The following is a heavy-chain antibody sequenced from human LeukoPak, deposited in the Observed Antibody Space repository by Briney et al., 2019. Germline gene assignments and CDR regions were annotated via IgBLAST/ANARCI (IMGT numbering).Heavy chain of an antibody. CDR2: INSDGGGA. CDR3: ARDVPHNWFDT. V-gene: IGHV3-74*01. CDR1: GITFGNNW. J-gene: IGHJ5*02. Sequence: GGSLRLSCAASGITFGNNWMHWVRQGPGKGLVWISRINSDGGGAIYADSVKGRFTVSRDNAKNTLYLQMNSLRAEDTAVYYCARDVPHNWFDTGGQGTLVTVSS.